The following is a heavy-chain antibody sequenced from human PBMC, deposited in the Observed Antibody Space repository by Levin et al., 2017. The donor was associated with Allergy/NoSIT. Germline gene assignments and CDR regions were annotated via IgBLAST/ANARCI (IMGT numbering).Heavy chain of an antibody. Sequence: WASVKVSCKASGGTFSSYAISWVRQAPGQGLEWMGGIIPIFGTANYAQKFQGRVTITADKSTSTAYMELSSLRSEDTAVYYCARVRAAEYYYYGMDVWGQGTTVTVSS. CDR2: IIPIFGTA. J-gene: IGHJ6*02. V-gene: IGHV1-69*06. CDR1: GGTFSSYA. CDR3: ARVRAAEYYYYGMDV. D-gene: IGHD6-13*01.